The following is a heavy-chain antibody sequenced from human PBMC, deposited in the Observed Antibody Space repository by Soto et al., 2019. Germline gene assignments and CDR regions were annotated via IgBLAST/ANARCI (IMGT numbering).Heavy chain of an antibody. CDR3: ARHQGYDSSGYYYTPTYYYGMDV. CDR1: GYSFTSYW. Sequence: GESLKISCKGSGYSFTSYWIGWVRQMPGKGLEWMGIIYPGDSDTRYSPSFQGQVTISADKSTSTAYLQWSSLKASDTAMYYCARHQGYDSSGYYYTPTYYYGMDVWGQGTTVTVSS. D-gene: IGHD3-22*01. V-gene: IGHV5-51*01. J-gene: IGHJ6*02. CDR2: IYPGDSDT.